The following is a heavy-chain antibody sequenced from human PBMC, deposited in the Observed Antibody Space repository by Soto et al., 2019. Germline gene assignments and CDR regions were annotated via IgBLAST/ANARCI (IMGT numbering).Heavy chain of an antibody. CDR3: AGLLSSHAFDI. D-gene: IGHD3-3*01. CDR1: GGFI. CDR2: IYNSGRY. J-gene: IGHJ3*02. Sequence: SETLSLTCTVSGGFIWGWIRQSPDKGLEWIGYIYNSGRYNYNPSLESRLTISIDNSKNTLYLQMNSLRAEDTAVYYCAGLLSSHAFDIWGQGTMVTVSS. V-gene: IGHV4-59*01.